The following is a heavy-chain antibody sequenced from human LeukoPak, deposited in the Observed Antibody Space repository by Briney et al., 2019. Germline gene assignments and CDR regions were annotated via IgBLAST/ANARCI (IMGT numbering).Heavy chain of an antibody. CDR3: VKGSGSSGYYPLNY. Sequence: PGGSLRLSCAASGFTFSSYAMTWVRQAPGKGLERVSAVTDSGDKVFYAGSVKGRFTISRDNSKNTLYLQMSSLRVEDTAVYYCVKGSGSSGYYPLNYWGQGTLVTVSS. CDR2: VTDSGDKV. J-gene: IGHJ4*02. V-gene: IGHV3-23*01. D-gene: IGHD3-22*01. CDR1: GFTFSSYA.